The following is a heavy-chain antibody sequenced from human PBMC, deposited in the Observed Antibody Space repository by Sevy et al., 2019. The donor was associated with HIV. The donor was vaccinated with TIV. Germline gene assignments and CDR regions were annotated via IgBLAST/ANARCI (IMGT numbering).Heavy chain of an antibody. J-gene: IGHJ6*03. D-gene: IGHD3-16*01. V-gene: IGHV4-61*01. CDR2: IYKTGST. CDR1: GGSVSSGTYY. Sequence: SETLSLSCSVSGGSVSSGTYYWSWIRQPPGKGLEWIGHIYKTGSTNYKLSLQSRVTISVDTSTNQFSLRLGSVTAADTAVYYWARVPRGQLWYSGSLGGYYYHMDVWGKGTTVTVSS. CDR3: ARVPRGQLWYSGSLGGYYYHMDV.